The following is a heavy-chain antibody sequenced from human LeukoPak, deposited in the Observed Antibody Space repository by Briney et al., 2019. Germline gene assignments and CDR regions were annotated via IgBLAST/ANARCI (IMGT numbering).Heavy chain of an antibody. Sequence: GGSLRLSCAASGFTFVNYAMAWVRQAPGKGLEWISAISGTGGSAHYGDSMQGRITISRDNSKNTLFLQLNSLGVEDTAMYYCAKGGRGDYYAFDIWGPGTMVTVSS. CDR3: AKGGRGDYYAFDI. CDR2: ISGTGGSA. V-gene: IGHV3-23*01. D-gene: IGHD2-21*01. CDR1: GFTFVNYA. J-gene: IGHJ3*02.